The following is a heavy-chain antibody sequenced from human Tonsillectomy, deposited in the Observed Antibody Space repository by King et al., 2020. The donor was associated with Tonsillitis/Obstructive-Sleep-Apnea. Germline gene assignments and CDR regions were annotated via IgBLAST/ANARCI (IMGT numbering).Heavy chain of an antibody. V-gene: IGHV4-39*01. CDR2: IYYIGTT. D-gene: IGHD6-6*01. Sequence: LQLQESGPGLVKPSETLSLTCIVSGGAISGSSYYWGWIRQPPGKGLEWIGSIYYIGTTYYNPSLKSRVTISVDTTKNAIFLNLGSVTAADTAVYYCAGHLRYSSSSGGSFDYWGQGPLVTVSS. CDR1: GGAISGSSYY. CDR3: AGHLRYSSSSGGSFDY. J-gene: IGHJ4*02.